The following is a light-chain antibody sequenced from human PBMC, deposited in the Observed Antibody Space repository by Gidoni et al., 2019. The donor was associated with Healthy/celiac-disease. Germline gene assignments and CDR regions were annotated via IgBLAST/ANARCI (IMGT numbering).Light chain of an antibody. Sequence: QSALPQPASVSGSPGQSITISCIGTSSDVGGYNYVSWYQQHPGKAPKLMIYEVSNRPSGVSNRFSGSKSGNTASLTISGLQAEDEADYYCSSYTSSSTLAVFGGGTKLTVL. J-gene: IGLJ3*02. CDR2: EVS. V-gene: IGLV2-14*01. CDR3: SSYTSSSTLAV. CDR1: SSDVGGYNY.